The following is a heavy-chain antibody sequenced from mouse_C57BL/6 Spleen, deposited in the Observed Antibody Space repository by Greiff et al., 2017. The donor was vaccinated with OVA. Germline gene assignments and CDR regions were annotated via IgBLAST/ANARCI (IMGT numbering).Heavy chain of an antibody. J-gene: IGHJ3*01. D-gene: IGHD2-3*01. Sequence: QVQLKESGAELVRPGASVKLSCKASGYTFTDYYINWVKQRPGQGLEWIARIYPGSGNTYYNEKFKGKATLTAEKSSSTAYMQLSSLPSEDSAVYFCARSRDGYCGAAWFAYWGQGTLVTVSA. CDR3: ARSRDGYCGAAWFAY. CDR1: GYTFTDYY. V-gene: IGHV1-76*01. CDR2: IYPGSGNT.